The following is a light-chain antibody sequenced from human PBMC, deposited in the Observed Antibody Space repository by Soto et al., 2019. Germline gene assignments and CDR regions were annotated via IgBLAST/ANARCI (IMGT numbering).Light chain of an antibody. V-gene: IGKV3-20*01. Sequence: EIVLTQSPGSLSLSPGERATLSCRASQSVSSNYLAWYKQKPGQAPRLLIYDASSRATGIPDRLSGSGSGTDFTLTISRLEPEDFAVYYCQRYGSSPLTFGGETKVDIK. CDR3: QRYGSSPLT. CDR1: QSVSSNY. CDR2: DAS. J-gene: IGKJ4*01.